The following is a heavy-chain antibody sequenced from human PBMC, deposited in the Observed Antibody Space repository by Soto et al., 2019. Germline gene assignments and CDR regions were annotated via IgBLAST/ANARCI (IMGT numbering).Heavy chain of an antibody. CDR1: GCAFTSYA. V-gene: IGHV1-3*01. CDR3: ARHSPPLDV. J-gene: IGHJ6*02. D-gene: IGHD6-13*01. CDR2: INAGNANT. Sequence: ASVKVACNASGCAFTSYAMHCVRQAPGQRLVCMGWINAGNANTKYSQQFQGRVTITRDTSASTAYMELSSLRSEDTAVYYCARHSPPLDVWGHGPTVTVSS.